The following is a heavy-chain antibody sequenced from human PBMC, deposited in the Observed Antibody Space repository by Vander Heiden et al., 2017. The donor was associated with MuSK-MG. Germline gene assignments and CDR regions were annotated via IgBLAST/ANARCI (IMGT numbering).Heavy chain of an antibody. CDR1: GFPFSSSN. CDR2: IITTSSTI. D-gene: IGHD3-16*01. CDR3: AGGGR. Sequence: EVQLVESGGGLVQPGGSLRLSCAASGFPFSSSNMNWVRQAPGKGLEWISYIITTSSTIYYLDSVKGRFTISRNNAKNSLYLQMNSLRAEDTARYYCAGGGRWGQGTLVTVSS. J-gene: IGHJ4*02. V-gene: IGHV3-48*01.